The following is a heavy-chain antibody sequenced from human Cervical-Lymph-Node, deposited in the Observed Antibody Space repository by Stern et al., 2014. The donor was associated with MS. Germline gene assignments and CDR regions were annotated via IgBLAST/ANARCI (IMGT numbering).Heavy chain of an antibody. J-gene: IGHJ4*02. D-gene: IGHD3-10*01. Sequence: VQLVQSGAEVQKPGSSGKVSCRASGGTFSSSDISWVRQAPGKGLEWMGGIIPIIGTATYAQKYQGRVTITADESTSTAYMELSSLRSEDTAIYYCALGGFGHYFEYWGQGTLVTVSS. CDR1: GGTFSSSD. CDR2: IIPIIGTA. CDR3: ALGGFGHYFEY. V-gene: IGHV1-69*01.